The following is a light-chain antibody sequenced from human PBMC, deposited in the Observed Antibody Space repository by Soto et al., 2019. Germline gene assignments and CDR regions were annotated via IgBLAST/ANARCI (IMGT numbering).Light chain of an antibody. CDR2: SNN. CDR1: SSNIGSNT. V-gene: IGLV1-44*01. J-gene: IGLJ2*01. Sequence: QSVLTQPPSASWTPGQRVTISCSGSSSNIGSNTVNWYQQLPGTAPKLLIYSNNQRPSGVPDRFSGSKSGTSASLAISGLQSEDEADYYCAAWDDSVNGVVFGGGTKRTV. CDR3: AAWDDSVNGVV.